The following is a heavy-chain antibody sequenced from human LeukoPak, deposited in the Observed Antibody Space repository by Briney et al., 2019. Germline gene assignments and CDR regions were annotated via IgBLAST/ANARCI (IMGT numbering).Heavy chain of an antibody. D-gene: IGHD6-13*01. J-gene: IGHJ4*02. Sequence: GGSLRLSCAASGSTFSSYGMHWVRQAPGKGLEWVAVIWYDGSNKYYADSVKGRFTISRDNSKNTLYLQMNSLRAEDTAVYYCARVGDSSSWVDVDYWGQGTLVTVSS. CDR2: IWYDGSNK. V-gene: IGHV3-33*01. CDR3: ARVGDSSSWVDVDY. CDR1: GSTFSSYG.